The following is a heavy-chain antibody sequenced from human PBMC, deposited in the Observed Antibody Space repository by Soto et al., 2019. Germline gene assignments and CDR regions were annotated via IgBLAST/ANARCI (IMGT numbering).Heavy chain of an antibody. Sequence: PGGSLRLSCAASEFTVSSNYMSWVRQAPGKGLEWVSVIYSGGSTYYADSVKGRFTISRDNSKNTLYLQMNSLRAEDTAVYYCAISNYDILTGYLDYWGQGTLVTVSS. J-gene: IGHJ4*02. CDR1: EFTVSSNY. V-gene: IGHV3-53*01. D-gene: IGHD3-9*01. CDR2: IYSGGST. CDR3: AISNYDILTGYLDY.